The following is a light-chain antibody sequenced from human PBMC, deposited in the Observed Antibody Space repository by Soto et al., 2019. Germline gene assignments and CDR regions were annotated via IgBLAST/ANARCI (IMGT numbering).Light chain of an antibody. Sequence: DIQMTQSPSSLSASVGDRVTITCRASQSISSYLNWYQQKPGKAPKLLIYAASSLQSGVPSRFSGSGSGTDFTLTISSLQPEDFATYYCLQGYSYPFTFGPGTKVDIK. CDR2: AAS. J-gene: IGKJ3*01. V-gene: IGKV1-39*01. CDR3: LQGYSYPFT. CDR1: QSISSY.